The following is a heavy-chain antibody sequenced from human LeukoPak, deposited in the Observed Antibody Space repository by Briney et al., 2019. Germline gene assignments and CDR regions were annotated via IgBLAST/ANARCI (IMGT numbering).Heavy chain of an antibody. Sequence: GASVKVSCKASGYSFTSHGITWVRQAPGQGLEWMGWISAYNGDTNYAQKVQDRVTMTTDTSTSTAYMELRSLRSDDRAVYYCARESSSVSSGYYYPFDYWGQGTLVTVSS. V-gene: IGHV1-18*01. CDR2: ISAYNGDT. J-gene: IGHJ4*02. CDR3: ARESSSVSSGYYYPFDY. D-gene: IGHD3-22*01. CDR1: GYSFTSHG.